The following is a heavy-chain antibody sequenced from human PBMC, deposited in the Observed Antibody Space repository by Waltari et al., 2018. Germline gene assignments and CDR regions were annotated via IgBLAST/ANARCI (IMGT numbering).Heavy chain of an antibody. J-gene: IGHJ4*02. Sequence: QVQLVQSGAEVKKPGSSVKVSCKASGGTFSSYAISWVRHAPGQGLEWMGGIIPIFGTATYAQKFQGRVTITTDESTSTAYMELSSLRSEDTAVYYCARDRYDYVWGSDETNRAPFDYWGQGTLVTVSS. CDR1: GGTFSSYA. CDR2: IIPIFGTA. CDR3: ARDRYDYVWGSDETNRAPFDY. D-gene: IGHD3-16*01. V-gene: IGHV1-69*05.